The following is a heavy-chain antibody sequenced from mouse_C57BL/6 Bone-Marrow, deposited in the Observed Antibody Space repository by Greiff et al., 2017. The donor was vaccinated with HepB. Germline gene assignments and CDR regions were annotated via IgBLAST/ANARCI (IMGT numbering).Heavy chain of an antibody. Sequence: QVQLQQPGTELVKPGASVKLSCKASGYTFTSYWMHWVKQRPGQGLEWIGNINPSNGGTNYNEKFKSKVTLTVDKSSSTAYMQLSSLTSEDSAVYYCARGGYLDWYFDVWGTGTTVTVSS. J-gene: IGHJ1*03. CDR2: INPSNGGT. V-gene: IGHV1-53*01. CDR1: GYTFTSYW. CDR3: ARGGYLDWYFDV.